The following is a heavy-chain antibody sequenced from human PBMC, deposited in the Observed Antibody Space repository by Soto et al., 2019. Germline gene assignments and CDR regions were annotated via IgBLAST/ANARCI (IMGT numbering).Heavy chain of an antibody. V-gene: IGHV1-3*01. J-gene: IGHJ5*02. CDR3: ARSRYYDSSGYYYVHNWFDP. D-gene: IGHD3-22*01. CDR2: INAGNGNT. Sequence: ASVKVSCKASGYTFTSYAMHWVRQAPGQRLEWMGWINAGNGNTKYSQKFQGRVTITRDTSASTAYMELSSLRSEDTAVYYCARSRYYDSSGYYYVHNWFDPWGQGTLVTVS. CDR1: GYTFTSYA.